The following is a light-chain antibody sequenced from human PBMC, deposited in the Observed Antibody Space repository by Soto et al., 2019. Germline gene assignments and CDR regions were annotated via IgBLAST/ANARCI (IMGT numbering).Light chain of an antibody. J-gene: IGKJ5*01. CDR1: QSISTY. CDR3: QQSYRIPIT. V-gene: IGKV1-39*01. CDR2: AAS. Sequence: DIQLTQSPSPLSASVGDRLAITCLASQSISTYLNWYQQKPGKAPKVLIYAASNLQSGVPPRFSGSGSGTDFTLTISSLQPEDVATYFCQQSYRIPITFGQGTRLEIK.